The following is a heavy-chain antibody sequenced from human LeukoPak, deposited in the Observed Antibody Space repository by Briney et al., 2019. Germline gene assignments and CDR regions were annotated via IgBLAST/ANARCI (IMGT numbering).Heavy chain of an antibody. J-gene: IGHJ4*02. CDR1: GFTFSNYA. CDR2: ITSSGGNI. CDR3: VKDHDRNWNDKGYFDY. Sequence: GGSLRLSCSASGFTFSNYAMHWVRQAPGKGLEYVSAITSSGGNIYYADSVKGRFTISRDNSKNTLDLQMSSLRGEDTAVYYCVKDHDRNWNDKGYFDYWGQGTLVTVSS. V-gene: IGHV3-64D*09. D-gene: IGHD1-1*01.